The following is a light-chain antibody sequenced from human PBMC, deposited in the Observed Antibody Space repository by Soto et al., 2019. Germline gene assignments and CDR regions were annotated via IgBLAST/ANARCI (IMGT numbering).Light chain of an antibody. V-gene: IGKV1-39*01. J-gene: IGKJ1*01. Sequence: DNQLTQSPSSLSAYLGDRVTITCRASLTTSVYLNWYQHKPGKAPRLLIYAASNLLSGVPSRFSGSGSGTEFTLPISSLQPEDFATYYCQQSYTAPPTFGQGTKVE. CDR2: AAS. CDR3: QQSYTAPPT. CDR1: LTTSVY.